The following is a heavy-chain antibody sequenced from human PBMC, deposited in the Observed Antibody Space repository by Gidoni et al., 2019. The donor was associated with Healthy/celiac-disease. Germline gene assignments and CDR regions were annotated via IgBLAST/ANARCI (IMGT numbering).Heavy chain of an antibody. D-gene: IGHD3-22*01. Sequence: EVQLVESGGGLVQRGGSLSLPCAAPGFTFRRYRMNWLPQAPGKGLEWVSYISSSSRTVYYADSVKGRFTISRDNAKNSLYLQMNSLRDEDTAVYYCARDGDYYDSSGYYFRPAVEYYYGMDVWGQGTTVTVSS. V-gene: IGHV3-48*02. CDR1: GFTFRRYR. J-gene: IGHJ6*02. CDR2: ISSSSRTV. CDR3: ARDGDYYDSSGYYFRPAVEYYYGMDV.